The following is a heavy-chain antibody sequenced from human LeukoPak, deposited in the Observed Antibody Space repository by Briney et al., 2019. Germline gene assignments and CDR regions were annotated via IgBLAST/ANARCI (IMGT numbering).Heavy chain of an antibody. D-gene: IGHD3-10*01. CDR3: ARNPWFGELSFDY. J-gene: IGHJ4*02. Sequence: EGSLRLSCAASGFTFSSYSMNWVRQAPGKGLEWVSYISSSSSTIYYADSVKGRFTISRDNSKNTLYLQMNGLRAEDTAVYYCARNPWFGELSFDYWGQGTLVTVSS. V-gene: IGHV3-48*01. CDR1: GFTFSSYS. CDR2: ISSSSSTI.